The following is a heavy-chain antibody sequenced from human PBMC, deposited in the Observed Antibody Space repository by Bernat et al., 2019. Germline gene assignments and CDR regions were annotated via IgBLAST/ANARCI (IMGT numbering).Heavy chain of an antibody. V-gene: IGHV3-23*01. CDR2: MSGVESRT. Sequence: EVQLLESGGGLVQPGGSLRLSCAASGFSFGSYAMGWVRQAPGRGLECVSGMSGVESRTYYADSVKGRFTISRDNAKNTLYLQMNSLRVEDTAVYYCANTTMFGAYEYYFDYWGQGTLVTVSS. CDR1: GFSFGSYA. D-gene: IGHD3-10*02. CDR3: ANTTMFGAYEYYFDY. J-gene: IGHJ4*02.